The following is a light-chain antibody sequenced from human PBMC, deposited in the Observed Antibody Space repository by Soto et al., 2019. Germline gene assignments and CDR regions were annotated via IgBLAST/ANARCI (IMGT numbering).Light chain of an antibody. J-gene: IGKJ1*01. Sequence: DIQMTQSPSSLSASVGDIVTITCLASQSISSYLNWYQQKPGKAPKLLIYDASSLESGVPSRFSGSGSGTEFTLTISSLQPDDFATYYCQQYNSYPWTFGQGTKVDIK. CDR1: QSISSY. CDR3: QQYNSYPWT. V-gene: IGKV1-5*01. CDR2: DAS.